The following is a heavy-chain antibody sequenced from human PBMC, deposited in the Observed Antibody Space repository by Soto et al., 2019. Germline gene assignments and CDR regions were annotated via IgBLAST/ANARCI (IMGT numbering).Heavy chain of an antibody. Sequence: SETLSLTCAVYWGSFKGYYVSWIRQPPGKGLEWIGEINHSGSTNYNPSLKSRVTISVDTSKNQFSLKLSSVTAADTAVYYCATSVVGATRNWFDPWGQGTLVTVSS. J-gene: IGHJ5*02. CDR3: ATSVVGATRNWFDP. CDR2: INHSGST. D-gene: IGHD1-26*01. V-gene: IGHV4-34*01. CDR1: WGSFKGYY.